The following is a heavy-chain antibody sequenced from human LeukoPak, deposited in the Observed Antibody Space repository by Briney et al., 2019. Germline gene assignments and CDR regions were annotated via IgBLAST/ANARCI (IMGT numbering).Heavy chain of an antibody. CDR2: IYSGGST. Sequence: GGSLRLSCAASGFTVSSNYMSWVRQAPGKGLEWVSVIYSGGSTYYADSVKGRLTISRDNSKNTLYLQMNSLRAEDTAVYYCARVGKGAAAGTDYWGQGTLVTVSS. CDR3: ARVGKGAAAGTDY. D-gene: IGHD6-13*01. V-gene: IGHV3-66*02. J-gene: IGHJ4*02. CDR1: GFTVSSNY.